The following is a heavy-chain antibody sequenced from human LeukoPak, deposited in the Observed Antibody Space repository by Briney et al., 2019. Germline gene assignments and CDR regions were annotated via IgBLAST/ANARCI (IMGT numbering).Heavy chain of an antibody. CDR3: ARGRKKIVPAAMYYYYMDV. CDR1: GYTFTGYY. V-gene: IGHV1-2*02. Sequence: ASVKVSFKSTGYTFTGYYMHWLRQSPGQRPGWRGWINPSSGGTNYAQKFQGRVTMTRDTSISTAYMELSRLRSDDTAVYYCARGRKKIVPAAMYYYYMDVWGEETTVTVSS. CDR2: INPSSGGT. D-gene: IGHD2-2*01. J-gene: IGHJ6*03.